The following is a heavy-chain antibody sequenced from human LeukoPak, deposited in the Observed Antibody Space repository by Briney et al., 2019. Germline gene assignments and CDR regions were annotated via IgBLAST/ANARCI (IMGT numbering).Heavy chain of an antibody. V-gene: IGHV4-39*07. CDR1: GGSISSSSYY. J-gene: IGHJ3*02. CDR2: IYYSGST. Sequence: PSETLSLTCTVSGGSISSSSYYWGWIRQPPGKGLEWIGSIYYSGSTYYNPSLKSRVTISVDTSKNQFSLKLSPVTAADTAVYYCARELTGTPSAFDIWGQGTMVTVSS. D-gene: IGHD3-9*01. CDR3: ARELTGTPSAFDI.